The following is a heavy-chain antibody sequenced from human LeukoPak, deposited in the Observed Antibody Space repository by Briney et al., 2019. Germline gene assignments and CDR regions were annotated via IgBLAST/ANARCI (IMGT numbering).Heavy chain of an antibody. CDR2: IYSGGNT. D-gene: IGHD6-13*01. CDR1: GFTVSSNS. Sequence: GGSLRLSCTVSGFTVSSNSMSWVRQAPGKGLEWVSFIYSGGNTHNSDSVKGRFTIFRDNAKNSLYLQMNSLRAEDTAFYYCARTVGGAAGAFDYWGQGTLVTVSS. CDR3: ARTVGGAAGAFDY. V-gene: IGHV3-53*01. J-gene: IGHJ4*02.